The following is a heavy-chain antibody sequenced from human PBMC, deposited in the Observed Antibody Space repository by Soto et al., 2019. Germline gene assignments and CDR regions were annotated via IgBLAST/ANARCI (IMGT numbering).Heavy chain of an antibody. J-gene: IGHJ4*02. CDR1: GGSISGYY. Sequence: SETLSLTCTVSGGSISGYYWSWIRQPPGKGLEWIGEINHSGSTNYNPSLKSRVTISVDTSKNQFSLKLSSVTAADTAVYYCARVRVTTVDYWGQGTLVTVSS. CDR2: INHSGST. CDR3: ARVRVTTVDY. D-gene: IGHD4-17*01. V-gene: IGHV4-34*01.